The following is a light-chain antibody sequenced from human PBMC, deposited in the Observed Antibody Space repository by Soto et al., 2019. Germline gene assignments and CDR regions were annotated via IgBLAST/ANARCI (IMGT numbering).Light chain of an antibody. V-gene: IGKV4-1*01. Sequence: DILMTQSPDSRAVSLGGRATINCKSSQRVFYSSNNKNYLAWYQQKPRQPPKLLIYWASTRESGVPDRFSGSGSGTDFTLTISSLQAEDVAVYYCQQYYNTPLTFGPGTKVDIK. CDR1: QRVFYSSNNKNY. CDR3: QQYYNTPLT. J-gene: IGKJ3*01. CDR2: WAS.